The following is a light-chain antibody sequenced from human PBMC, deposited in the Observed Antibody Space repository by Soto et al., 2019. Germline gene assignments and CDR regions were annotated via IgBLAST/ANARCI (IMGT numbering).Light chain of an antibody. CDR1: SSDVGGYNS. J-gene: IGLJ1*01. CDR3: SSFRSGSTL. V-gene: IGLV2-14*01. CDR2: DVR. Sequence: QSALTQPASVSGSPGQSITISCAGTSSDVGGYNSVSWYQHHPGEAPKLMVYDVRDRPSGVSNRFSGSKSGNTASLTISGLQPEDEADYYCSSFRSGSTLFGTGTKLTVL.